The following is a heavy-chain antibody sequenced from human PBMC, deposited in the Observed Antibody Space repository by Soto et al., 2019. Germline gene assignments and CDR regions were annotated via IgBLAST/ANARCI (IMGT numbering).Heavy chain of an antibody. J-gene: IGHJ4*02. Sequence: HPGGSLRLSCAASGFNFSGSVIHWVRQASGKGLEWVGRIRSKAYNYATAYAASVEGRFTVSRDDSKNTAYLQMNSLKSEDTAVYYCSRLVVWGQGSLVTVSS. CDR1: GFNFSGSV. CDR2: IRSKAYNYAT. D-gene: IGHD2-15*01. V-gene: IGHV3-73*01. CDR3: SRLVV.